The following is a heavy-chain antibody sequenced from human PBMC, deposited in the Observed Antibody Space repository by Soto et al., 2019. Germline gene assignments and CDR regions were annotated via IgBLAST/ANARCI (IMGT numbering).Heavy chain of an antibody. CDR1: GFTFTTYA. CDR2: ISGSGGST. Sequence: EVQLLESGGGLVQPGGSLRLSCAASGFTFTTYAMSWVRQAPGKGLEWVSGISGSGGSTYYADSVKGRFTISRDNSKNTLSLQTNSLRAEDTGIYYCARDLVRTAVSGAFDYWGQGTLVTVSS. CDR3: ARDLVRTAVSGAFDY. D-gene: IGHD2-2*01. J-gene: IGHJ4*02. V-gene: IGHV3-23*01.